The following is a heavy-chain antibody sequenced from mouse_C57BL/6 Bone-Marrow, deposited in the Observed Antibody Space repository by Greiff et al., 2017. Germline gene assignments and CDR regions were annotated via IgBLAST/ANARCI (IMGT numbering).Heavy chain of an antibody. J-gene: IGHJ4*01. Sequence: VQLQQSGAELVRPGASVTLSCKASGYTFTDYEMHWVKQTPVHGLEWIGAIDPETGGTAYNQKFKGKAILTADKSSITAYMELRSLTSEYSAVYYCMCYYDYDRRSYAMDYWGQGTSVTVSS. CDR3: MCYYDYDRRSYAMDY. CDR2: IDPETGGT. V-gene: IGHV1-15*01. D-gene: IGHD2-4*01. CDR1: GYTFTDYE.